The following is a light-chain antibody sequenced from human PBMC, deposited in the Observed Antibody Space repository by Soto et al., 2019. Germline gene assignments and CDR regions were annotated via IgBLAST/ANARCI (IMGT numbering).Light chain of an antibody. J-gene: IGKJ1*01. Sequence: EIVMTQSPATLSVSPGESATLSCRASQSVSTNLAWYQQKPGQAPRLLIYGASTRATGTPARFSGSGSRTEFTPTISGLQSEDFAVYYCQQYDNWPRRTFGQGTKVEIK. V-gene: IGKV3-15*01. CDR2: GAS. CDR3: QQYDNWPRRT. CDR1: QSVSTN.